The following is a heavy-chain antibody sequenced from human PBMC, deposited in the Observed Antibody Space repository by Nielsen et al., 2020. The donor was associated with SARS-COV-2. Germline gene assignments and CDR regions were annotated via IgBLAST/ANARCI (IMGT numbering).Heavy chain of an antibody. V-gene: IGHV1-2*02. CDR1: GYTFAGYY. J-gene: IGHJ4*02. CDR2: INPNSGGT. CDR3: ARDWWGIAAAVYTRGYFDY. Sequence: ASVKVSCKASGYTFAGYYMHWVRQAPGQGLEWMGWINPNSGGTNYAQKFQGRVTMTRDTSISTAYMELSRLKSDDTAVYFCARDWWGIAAAVYTRGYFDYWGQGTLVTVSS. D-gene: IGHD6-13*01.